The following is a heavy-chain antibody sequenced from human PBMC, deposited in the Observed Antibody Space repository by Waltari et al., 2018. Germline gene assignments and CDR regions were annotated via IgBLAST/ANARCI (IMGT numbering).Heavy chain of an antibody. J-gene: IGHJ4*02. Sequence: EVQLVESGGGLVQPGGSLRLSCAASGFTFVNNWMTWVRQAPGKGLEWVANINQDGSEKYSVVSVKGRFTISRDNAKNSLYLQLNSLRADDTAVYYCTRGGDDSSWYWRNWGQGTLVTVSS. CDR2: INQDGSEK. CDR3: TRGGDDSSWYWRN. D-gene: IGHD6-13*01. V-gene: IGHV3-7*01. CDR1: GFTFVNNW.